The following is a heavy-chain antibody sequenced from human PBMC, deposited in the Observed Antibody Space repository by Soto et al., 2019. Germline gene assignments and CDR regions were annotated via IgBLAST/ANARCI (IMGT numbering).Heavy chain of an antibody. J-gene: IGHJ4*02. CDR1: GLNFVNTW. V-gene: IGHV3-74*01. Sequence: EVQLVESGGGLVQPGGSLRLSFVAPGPVASGLNFVNTWMHGVRQPQGKGLVWVSYINSDGTTTTYADSVKGRFTISRDNAKNTVFLQMDNLRVEDTAVYYCARDWSYSYPSWGQGTLVTVSS. D-gene: IGHD5-18*01. CDR3: ARDWSYSYPS. CDR2: INSDGTTT.